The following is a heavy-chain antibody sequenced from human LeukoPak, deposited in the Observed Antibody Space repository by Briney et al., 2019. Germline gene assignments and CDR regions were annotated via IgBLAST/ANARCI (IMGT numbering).Heavy chain of an antibody. CDR3: ARGLRGPGSAAYYFDY. CDR1: GGSFSGYY. Sequence: SETLSLTCAVYGGSFSGYYWSWIRQPPGKGLEWIGEINHSGSTNYNPSLKSRVTISVDTSKNQFSLKLSSVTAADTAVYYCARGLRGPGSAAYYFDYWGQGTLVTVSS. D-gene: IGHD3-10*01. CDR2: INHSGST. V-gene: IGHV4-34*01. J-gene: IGHJ4*02.